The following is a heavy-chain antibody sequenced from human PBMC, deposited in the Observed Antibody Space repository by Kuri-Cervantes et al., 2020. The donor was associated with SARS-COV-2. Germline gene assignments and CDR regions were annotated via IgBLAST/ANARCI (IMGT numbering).Heavy chain of an antibody. J-gene: IGHJ4*01. D-gene: IGHD1-7*01. CDR2: ISSGGTT. CDR3: AKLSPITGSTPCYFDY. Sequence: GGSLRLSCAASGFIVNHNYISWVRQVPGKGLEWVSVISSGGTTNYADFVSGRFTISRDNSKNTVYLQMNSLRAEDAALYYCAKLSPITGSTPCYFDYWGHGTLVTVSS. V-gene: IGHV3-53*01. CDR1: GFIVNHNY.